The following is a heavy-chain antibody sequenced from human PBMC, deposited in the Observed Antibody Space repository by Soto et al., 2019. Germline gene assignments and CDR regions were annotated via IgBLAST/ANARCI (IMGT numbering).Heavy chain of an antibody. CDR1: GGTFSNYA. Sequence: QVQLVQSGAEVKKPGSSVKVSCKASGGTFSNYAMSWVRQAPGQGLEWMGGIIPIFGTANYAQKFQGRVTITADESTSTAYMELSSLRSEDTAVYYCARVMVRFLDSLGVDVWGQGTTVTVSS. D-gene: IGHD3-3*01. CDR2: IIPIFGTA. CDR3: ARVMVRFLDSLGVDV. V-gene: IGHV1-69*12. J-gene: IGHJ6*02.